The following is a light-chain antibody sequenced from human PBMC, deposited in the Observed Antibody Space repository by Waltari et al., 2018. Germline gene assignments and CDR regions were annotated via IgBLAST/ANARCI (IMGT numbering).Light chain of an antibody. CDR1: QGISSY. CDR2: AAS. V-gene: IGKV1-9*01. CDR3: QQLNSYPYT. Sequence: IQLTQSPSSLSASVGDRVTITCRASQGISSYLAWYQQKPGKAPKLLIYAASTLQSGVPSRFGGSGSGTDFTLTISSLQPEDFVTYYCQQLNSYPYTFGQGTKLEIK. J-gene: IGKJ2*01.